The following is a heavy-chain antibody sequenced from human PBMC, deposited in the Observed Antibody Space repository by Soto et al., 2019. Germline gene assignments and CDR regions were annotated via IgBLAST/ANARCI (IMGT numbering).Heavy chain of an antibody. CDR2: INWNSANV. D-gene: IGHD1-26*01. V-gene: IGHV3-9*01. CDR1: GFNFGNYA. CDR3: AKDKGGTPYYMDS. J-gene: IGHJ5*01. Sequence: VMLVESGGGFVQPGRSLRLTCAVSGFNFGNYAMHWVRQVPGKGLEWVAAINWNSANVAYAASVQGRFTIFRDNAKNSLHLDMNGLTTEHTAMYYCAKDKGGTPYYMDSWGQGILVTVSS.